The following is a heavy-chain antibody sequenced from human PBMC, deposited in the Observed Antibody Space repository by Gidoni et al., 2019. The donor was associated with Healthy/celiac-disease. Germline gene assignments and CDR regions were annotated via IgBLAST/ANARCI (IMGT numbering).Heavy chain of an antibody. CDR2: ISYDGSNK. CDR3: AKCPAGAGTSWFDP. J-gene: IGHJ5*02. V-gene: IGHV3-30*18. D-gene: IGHD6-19*01. CDR1: GFTFSSYG. Sequence: QVQLVESGGGVVQPGRSLRLSCAASGFTFSSYGMHWVRQAPGKGLEWVAVISYDGSNKYYAASVKGRFTISRDNSKNTLYLQMNSLRAEDTAVYYCAKCPAGAGTSWFDPWGQGTLVTVSS.